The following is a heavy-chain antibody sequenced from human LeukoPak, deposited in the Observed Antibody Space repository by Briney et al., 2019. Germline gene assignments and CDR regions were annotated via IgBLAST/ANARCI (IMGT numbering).Heavy chain of an antibody. CDR2: VSTDGGSK. CDR1: GYTFTSYY. V-gene: IGHV3-30*18. CDR3: AKVNYYESSGYYDY. J-gene: IGHJ4*02. Sequence: SCKASGYTFTSYYMHWVRQAPGKGLEWVAVVSTDGGSKYYADSVKGRFTISRDNSKNTLYLQMNSLRAEDTAVYYCAKVNYYESSGYYDYWGQGTLVTVSS. D-gene: IGHD3-22*01.